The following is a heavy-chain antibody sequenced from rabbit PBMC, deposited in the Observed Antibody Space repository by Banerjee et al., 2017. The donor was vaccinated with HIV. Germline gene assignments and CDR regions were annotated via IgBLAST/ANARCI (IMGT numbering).Heavy chain of an antibody. CDR3: ARGYAGYAGYGYAMDYFNL. CDR1: GIDFSTYG. V-gene: IGHV1S45*01. CDR2: IYGGSSGTT. Sequence: QEQLVESGGGLVTLGGSLKLSCKASGIDFSTYGISWVRQAPGKGLEWIACIYGGSSGTTGYASWAKGRFTISKTSSTTVTLQMTSLTAADTATYFCARGYAGYAGYGYAMDYFNLWGPGTLVTVS. D-gene: IGHD6-1*01. J-gene: IGHJ4*01.